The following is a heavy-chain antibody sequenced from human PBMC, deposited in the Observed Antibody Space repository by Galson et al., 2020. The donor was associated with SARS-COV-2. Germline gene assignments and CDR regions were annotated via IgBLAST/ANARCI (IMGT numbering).Heavy chain of an antibody. CDR3: ARGVLRHFAWLEPQYYFDT. J-gene: IGHJ4*02. CDR2: INQSGST. CDR1: GGSFSDYS. V-gene: IGHV4-34*01. Sequence: SQASETLSLTCGVSGGSFSDYSWSWIRQPPGKGLEWIGEINQSGSTNYNSSLKSRVIILVDTSKNQFSLRLYSVTAADTAVYYCARGVLRHFAWLEPQYYFDTWGQGTLVTLSS. D-gene: IGHD3-9*01.